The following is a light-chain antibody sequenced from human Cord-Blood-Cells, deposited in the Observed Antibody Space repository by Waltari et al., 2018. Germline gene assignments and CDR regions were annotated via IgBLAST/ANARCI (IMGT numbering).Light chain of an antibody. V-gene: IGKV3-15*01. CDR3: QQYNNWPWT. J-gene: IGKJ1*01. CDR1: QSVSSN. Sequence: EIVMTQSPATLSVSPGERATLSCRASQSVSSNLAWYQQKPGQAPRLLIYGESTRAAGIPARVSCSGAGTELTLTISSLQSEDFAVYYCQQYNNWPWTFGQGTKVEIK. CDR2: GES.